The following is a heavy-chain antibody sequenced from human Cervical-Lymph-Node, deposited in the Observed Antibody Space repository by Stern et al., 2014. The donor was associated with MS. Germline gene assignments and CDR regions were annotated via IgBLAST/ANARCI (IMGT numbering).Heavy chain of an antibody. D-gene: IGHD1-1*01. CDR1: GFTVSRDY. J-gene: IGHJ4*02. CDR2: ITNVGST. V-gene: IGHV3-53*01. CDR3: ARDTSSPERSDW. Sequence: EVQLEESGGGVIQPGGSLRLSCTASGFTVSRDYMTWVRQAPGKGLEWVSLITNVGSTFYTDSVKGRFTISRADSKNTVYLHMTSLRAEDTAMYYCARDTSSPERSDWWGQGTLVTVSS.